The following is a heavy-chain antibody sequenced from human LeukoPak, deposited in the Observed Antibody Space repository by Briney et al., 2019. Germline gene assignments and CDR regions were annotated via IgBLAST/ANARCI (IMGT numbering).Heavy chain of an antibody. CDR3: AIGAVAGTDAFDI. D-gene: IGHD6-19*01. CDR2: IYYSGST. Sequence: SETLSLTCTVSGGSISSSSYYWGWIRQPPGKGLERIGSIYYSGSTYYNPSLKSRVTISVDTSKNQFSLKLSSVTAADTAVYYCAIGAVAGTDAFDIWGQGTMVTVSS. J-gene: IGHJ3*02. CDR1: GGSISSSSYY. V-gene: IGHV4-39*01.